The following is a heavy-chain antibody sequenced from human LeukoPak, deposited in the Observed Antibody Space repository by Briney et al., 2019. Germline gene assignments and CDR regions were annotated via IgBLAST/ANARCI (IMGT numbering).Heavy chain of an antibody. Sequence: GGALRLSCAASGFTFSSNWMHWVRQAPGKGLVWVSRINSDGSRTSYVDSVKGRFTISRDNSKNTLYLQMNSLRAEDTAVYYCARGTPSSSGWLYYGMDVWGQGTTVTVSS. V-gene: IGHV3-74*01. D-gene: IGHD6-19*01. CDR3: ARGTPSSSGWLYYGMDV. J-gene: IGHJ6*02. CDR1: GFTFSSNW. CDR2: INSDGSRT.